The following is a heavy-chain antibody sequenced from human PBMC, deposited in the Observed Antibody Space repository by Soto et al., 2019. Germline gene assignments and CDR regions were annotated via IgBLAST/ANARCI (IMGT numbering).Heavy chain of an antibody. J-gene: IGHJ4*02. CDR2: IIPMFPTT. D-gene: IGHD2-21*01. V-gene: IGHV1-69*06. Sequence: PVKVSCTASGDTFGGDAIHWVRQAPGQGLEWMGGIIPMFPTTNYAQKFKGRLTINADKSTSTAYMEMSSLRSEDTAVYYCARDGDSADYGYWGQGTLVTVSS. CDR3: ARDGDSADYGY. CDR1: GDTFGGDA.